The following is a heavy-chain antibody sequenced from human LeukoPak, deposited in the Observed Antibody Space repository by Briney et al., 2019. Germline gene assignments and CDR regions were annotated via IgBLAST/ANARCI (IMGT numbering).Heavy chain of an antibody. V-gene: IGHV4-34*01. CDR3: ARGFSSSSSFFY. CDR2: INHSGST. J-gene: IGHJ4*02. D-gene: IGHD6-6*01. Sequence: ETLSLICAVYGGSFSGYYWSWIRQPPGKGLEWIGEINHSGSTNYNPSLKSRVTISVDTSKNQFSLKLSSVTAADTAVYYCARGFSSSSSFFYWGQGTLVTVSS. CDR1: GGSFSGYY.